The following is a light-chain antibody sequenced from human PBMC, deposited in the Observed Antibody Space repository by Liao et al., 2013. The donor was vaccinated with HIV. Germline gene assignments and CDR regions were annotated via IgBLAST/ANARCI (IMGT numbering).Light chain of an antibody. CDR3: QVWDSSVV. V-gene: IGLV3-21*04. J-gene: IGLJ2*01. Sequence: SYELTQPPSVSVAPGKTARITCGGNNIGNKSVHWYQQKPGQAPVLVIYYDSDRPSGIPERFSGSNSGNTATLTISRVEAGDEADYYCQVWDSSVVFGGGTKLTVL. CDR1: NIGNKS. CDR2: YDS.